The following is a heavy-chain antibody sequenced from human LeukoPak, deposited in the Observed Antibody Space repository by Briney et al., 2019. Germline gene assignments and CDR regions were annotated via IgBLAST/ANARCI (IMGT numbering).Heavy chain of an antibody. V-gene: IGHV3-23*01. D-gene: IGHD1-7*01. CDR2: ISGSGGST. Sequence: GGSLRLSCAASGFTFSSYAMSWVRQAPGKGLEWVSAISGSGGSTYYADSVKGRFTISRDNSKNTLYLQMNSLRAEDTAVYYCAKDGSDWNYRRYYFDYWGQGTLVTVSS. CDR1: GFTFSSYA. CDR3: AKDGSDWNYRRYYFDY. J-gene: IGHJ4*02.